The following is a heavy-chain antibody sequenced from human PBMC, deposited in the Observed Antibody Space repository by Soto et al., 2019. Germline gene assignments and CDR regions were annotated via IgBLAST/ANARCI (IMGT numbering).Heavy chain of an antibody. CDR1: GGSFSAYY. CDR2: IDHSGST. Sequence: QVQLQQWGAGLLKPSEPLSLTCAVSGGSFSAYYWTWIRQPPGRGLEWIGEIDHSGSTNYNPSLEGRVTMSIDTAKNRFSLNVTSVTAADTAVYYCVRGLRYSGMDVWGQGTTVTVS. D-gene: IGHD2-15*01. J-gene: IGHJ6*02. V-gene: IGHV4-34*01. CDR3: VRGLRYSGMDV.